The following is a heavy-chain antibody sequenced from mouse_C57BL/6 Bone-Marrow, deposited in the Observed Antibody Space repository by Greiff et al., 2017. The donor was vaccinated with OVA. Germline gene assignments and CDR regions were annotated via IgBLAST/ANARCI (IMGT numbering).Heavy chain of an antibody. CDR3: ASIYYDYDGYYAMDY. CDR2: IWTGGGT. Sequence: VMLVESGPGLVAPSQSLSITCTVSGFSLTSYAISWVRQPPGKGLEWLGVIWTGGGTNYNSALKSRLSISKDNSKSQVFLKMNSLQTDDTARYYCASIYYDYDGYYAMDYWGQGTSVTVSS. J-gene: IGHJ4*01. CDR1: GFSLTSYA. V-gene: IGHV2-9-1*01. D-gene: IGHD2-4*01.